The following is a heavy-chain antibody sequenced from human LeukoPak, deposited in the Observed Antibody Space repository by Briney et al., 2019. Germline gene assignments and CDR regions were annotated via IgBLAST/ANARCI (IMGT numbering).Heavy chain of an antibody. J-gene: IGHJ4*02. CDR1: SVSFSIYY. Sequence: PSETLSLTCTVSSVSFSIYYWSWIRQPAGKGLEWIGRIYTSGSTNYNPSLKSRVTMSVDTSKNQFSLKLTSVTAADTAVYYCAREIKEYYFDYWGQGTLVTVSS. D-gene: IGHD3-10*01. CDR2: IYTSGST. V-gene: IGHV4-4*07. CDR3: AREIKEYYFDY.